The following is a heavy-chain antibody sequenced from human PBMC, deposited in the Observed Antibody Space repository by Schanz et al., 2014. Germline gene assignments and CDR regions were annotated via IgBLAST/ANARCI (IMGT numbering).Heavy chain of an antibody. Sequence: EVQLVESGGGLVQPGGSLRLSCAASGFTFSSYWMHWVRQAPGKGLVWVSRINSDGSTTIYADSVKGRFTISRVNAKNTLYLQMNSLRAEDTAVYYCARPLGPNYYYYGLDVWGQGTTVTVSS. V-gene: IGHV3-74*01. J-gene: IGHJ6*02. CDR3: ARPLGPNYYYYGLDV. CDR2: INSDGSTT. CDR1: GFTFSSYW.